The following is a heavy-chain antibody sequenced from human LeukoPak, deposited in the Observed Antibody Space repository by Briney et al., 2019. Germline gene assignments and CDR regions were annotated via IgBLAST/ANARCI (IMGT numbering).Heavy chain of an antibody. D-gene: IGHD1-26*01. CDR2: IRQDGSEK. V-gene: IGHV3-7*01. Sequence: PGGSLRLSCAASGFTFSSYWMSWVRHTPGKGLEWVANIRQDGSEKYYVDSVKGRFTISRDNAKNALYLQMNTLRAEDTAVYYSASGSGSFDYWGQGTLITVSS. CDR3: ASGSGSFDY. CDR1: GFTFSSYW. J-gene: IGHJ4*02.